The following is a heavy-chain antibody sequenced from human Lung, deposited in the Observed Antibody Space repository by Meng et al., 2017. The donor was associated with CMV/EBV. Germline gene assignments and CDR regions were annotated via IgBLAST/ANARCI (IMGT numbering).Heavy chain of an antibody. J-gene: IGHJ4*02. V-gene: IGHV3-23*01. CDR3: AKYSAVGERLYYFDY. CDR2: IGATAGGT. Sequence: GESLKISCAASGLTFSSYGMSWVRQAPGKGLEWVSSIGATAGGTYYADSVKGRFTISRDNAKNTLYQQMNSLSAEDTAVYYCAKYSAVGERLYYFDYWGQGXLVTVSS. CDR1: GLTFSSYG. D-gene: IGHD2-21*01.